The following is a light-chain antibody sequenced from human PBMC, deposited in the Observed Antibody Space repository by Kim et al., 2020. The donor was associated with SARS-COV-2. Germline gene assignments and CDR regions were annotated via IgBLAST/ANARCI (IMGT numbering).Light chain of an antibody. CDR1: SLRSYY. Sequence: SSELTQDPAVSVALGQTVRITCQGDSLRSYYATWYQQKPGQAPVLVIYGKNNRPSGIPDRFSGSSSGNTASLTITGAHAEDEADYYCNSRDSSGHPWVFGGGTKLTVL. J-gene: IGLJ3*02. V-gene: IGLV3-19*01. CDR2: GKN. CDR3: NSRDSSGHPWV.